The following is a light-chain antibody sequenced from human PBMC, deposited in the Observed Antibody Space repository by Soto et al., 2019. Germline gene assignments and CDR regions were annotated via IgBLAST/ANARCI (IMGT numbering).Light chain of an antibody. CDR1: QTISSW. CDR3: LQHNNYPWT. J-gene: IGKJ1*01. CDR2: KAS. V-gene: IGKV1-5*03. Sequence: DIQMTQSPSTLSGSVGDRVTITCRASQTISSWLAWYQQKPGKAPKLLIYKASTLKSGVPSRFSGSGSGTEFTLTISSLQPEDFATYYCLQHNNYPWTFGQGTKVDNK.